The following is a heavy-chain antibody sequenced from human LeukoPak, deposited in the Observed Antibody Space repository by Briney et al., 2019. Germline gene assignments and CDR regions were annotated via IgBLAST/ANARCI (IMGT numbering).Heavy chain of an antibody. CDR3: ARARPSSGYWDLIDY. Sequence: SETLSLTCTVSGGSISSGGYYWSWIRQHPGKGLEWIGYIYYSGSTHYNPSLKSRVTISVDTSKNQFSLKLSSVTAADTAVYYCARARPSSGYWDLIDYWGQGTLVTVSS. J-gene: IGHJ4*02. V-gene: IGHV4-31*03. CDR2: IYYSGST. D-gene: IGHD3-22*01. CDR1: GGSISSGGYY.